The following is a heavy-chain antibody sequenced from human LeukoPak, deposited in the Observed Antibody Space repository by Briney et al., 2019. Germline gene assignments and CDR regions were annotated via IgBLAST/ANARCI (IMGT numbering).Heavy chain of an antibody. Sequence: GASVKVSCKASGYTFTGYYMHWVRQAPGQGLEWMGWINPNSGGTNYAQKFQGRVTTTRDTSISTAYMELSRLRSDDTAVYYCARDRGIGTPLPGYWGQGTLVTVSS. V-gene: IGHV1-2*02. D-gene: IGHD1-1*01. J-gene: IGHJ4*02. CDR2: INPNSGGT. CDR3: ARDRGIGTPLPGY. CDR1: GYTFTGYY.